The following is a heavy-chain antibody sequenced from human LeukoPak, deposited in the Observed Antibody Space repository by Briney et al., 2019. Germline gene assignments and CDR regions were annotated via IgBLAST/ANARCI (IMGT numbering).Heavy chain of an antibody. J-gene: IGHJ4*02. CDR2: ISAYNGNT. Sequence: ASVTVSCTASGYTFTSYGISWVRQAPGQGLEWMGWISAYNGNTNYAQKLQGRVTMTTDTSTSTAYMELRSLRSDDTAVYYCARRGAVAGEFDYWGQGTLVTVSS. V-gene: IGHV1-18*01. D-gene: IGHD6-19*01. CDR3: ARRGAVAGEFDY. CDR1: GYTFTSYG.